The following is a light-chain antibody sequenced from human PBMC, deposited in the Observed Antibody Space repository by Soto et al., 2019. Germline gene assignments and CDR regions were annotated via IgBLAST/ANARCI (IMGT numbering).Light chain of an antibody. J-gene: IGKJ1*01. CDR2: KVS. Sequence: DIVMTQTPLSSHVTLGQPASISCRSSQSLVHSDGNTYLSWLHQRPGQPPRLLIDKVSKRLSGVPDRFSGRGAGTDFTLKISRVEAEDVGVYYCMQATQFPRTLGQGTKVEIK. CDR3: MQATQFPRT. CDR1: QSLVHSDGNTY. V-gene: IGKV2-24*01.